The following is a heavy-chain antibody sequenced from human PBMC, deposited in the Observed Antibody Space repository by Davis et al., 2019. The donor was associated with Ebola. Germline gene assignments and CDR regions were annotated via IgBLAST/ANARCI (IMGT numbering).Heavy chain of an antibody. CDR1: GYTFTGYY. Sequence: ASVQVSCKASGYTFTGYYLHWVRQAPGQGLEWMGWINPNSGGTNYAQKFQGRVTMTRDTSISTAYMELSRLRSDDTAVYYCARGTGYRLKLTYWGQGALVTVSS. CDR3: ARGTGYRLKLTY. CDR2: INPNSGGT. V-gene: IGHV1-2*02. J-gene: IGHJ4*02. D-gene: IGHD3/OR15-3a*01.